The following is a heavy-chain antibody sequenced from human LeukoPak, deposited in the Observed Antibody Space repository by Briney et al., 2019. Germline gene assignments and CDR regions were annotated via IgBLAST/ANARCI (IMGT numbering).Heavy chain of an antibody. D-gene: IGHD6-6*01. CDR3: AKEAPAWRSSSYYFDY. V-gene: IGHV3-30*18. CDR2: ISYDGSNK. CDR1: GFTFSSYG. Sequence: PGGSLRLSCAASGFTFSSYGMHWVRQAPGKGLESVAVISYDGSNKYSADSVKGRFTISRDNSKNTLYLQMNSLRADDTAVYYCAKEAPAWRSSSYYFDYWGQGTLVTVSS. J-gene: IGHJ4*02.